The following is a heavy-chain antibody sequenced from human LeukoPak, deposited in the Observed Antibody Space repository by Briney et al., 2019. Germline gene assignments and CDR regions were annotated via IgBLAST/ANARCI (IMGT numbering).Heavy chain of an antibody. Sequence: SETLSLTCTVSGDSISSTSFYWGWIRQPPGKGLEWIASIYYSGSTHHQPSLKSRLTISVDTSKNQFSLKLRSVTAADTAVYYCAREGVSTETTYSDFWGQGTPVTVSS. CDR3: AREGVSTETTYSDF. V-gene: IGHV4-39*02. CDR1: GDSISSTSFY. J-gene: IGHJ4*02. CDR2: IYYSGST. D-gene: IGHD4-17*01.